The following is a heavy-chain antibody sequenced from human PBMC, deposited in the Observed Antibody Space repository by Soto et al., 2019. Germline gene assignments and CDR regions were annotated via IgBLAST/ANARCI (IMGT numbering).Heavy chain of an antibody. CDR3: ARDPLWFGEIGYFDY. J-gene: IGHJ4*02. CDR1: GFTSSDYS. CDR2: ISSSSTFI. D-gene: IGHD3-10*01. Sequence: PGGSLRLSCAASGFTSSDYSFNWVRQAPGKGLEWASSISSSSTFIYYTDSVKGRFTISRDNGKNSVYLQMNSLRAEDTAVYYCARDPLWFGEIGYFDYWGQGSLVTVSS. V-gene: IGHV3-21*01.